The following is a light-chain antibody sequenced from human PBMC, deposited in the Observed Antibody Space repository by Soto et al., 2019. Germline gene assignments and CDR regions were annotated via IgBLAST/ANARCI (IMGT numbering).Light chain of an antibody. CDR1: SSDVGDYNY. J-gene: IGLJ1*01. Sequence: QSAPTQPPSASGSPGQSVTISCTGTSSDVGDYNYVSWYQQHPGKAPKLIIYEVSNRPSGVSNRFSGSKSGNTASLTISGLQAEDEADYYCSSYTSSSTSLYVFGTGTQLTVL. CDR2: EVS. CDR3: SSYTSSSTSLYV. V-gene: IGLV2-14*01.